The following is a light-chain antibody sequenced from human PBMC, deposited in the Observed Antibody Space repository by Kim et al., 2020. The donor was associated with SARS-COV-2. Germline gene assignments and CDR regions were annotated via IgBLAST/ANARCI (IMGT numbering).Light chain of an antibody. V-gene: IGKV1-39*01. J-gene: IGKJ4*01. Sequence: ASVGDRVTITCRASQSIGRDLNWYQQKPGKAPKLLIFDASSLQSGVPSRFSGSGSGTDFTLTISSLQREDFGIYYCQQCYSTPLTFGGGTKVDIK. CDR1: QSIGRD. CDR2: DAS. CDR3: QQCYSTPLT.